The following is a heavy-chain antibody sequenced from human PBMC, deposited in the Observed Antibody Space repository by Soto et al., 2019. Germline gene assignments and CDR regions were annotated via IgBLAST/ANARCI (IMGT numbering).Heavy chain of an antibody. J-gene: IGHJ5*02. CDR2: IYHSGST. D-gene: IGHD4-17*01. CDR1: GGSISSGGYS. CDR3: ASERYYGDYDDWFDP. V-gene: IGHV4-30-2*01. Sequence: QLQLQESGSGLVKPSQTLSLTCAVSGGSISSGGYSWSWIRQPPGKGLEWIGYIYHSGSTYYNPSLNSRLTISVDRSKNDFSLKLSSVTAADTAVYFCASERYYGDYDDWFDPAGQGTLVTVSS.